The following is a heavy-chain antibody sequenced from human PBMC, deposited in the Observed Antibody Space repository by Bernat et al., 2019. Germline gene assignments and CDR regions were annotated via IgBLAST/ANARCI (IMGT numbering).Heavy chain of an antibody. CDR2: IYPGDSDT. Sequence: EVQLVQSGAEVKKPGESLKISCKGSRYSFTSYWIDWVRQMPGKGLEWMGIIYPGDSDTRYSPSFRVQVTFSADKSISTAYRQWSSLKASDTAMYYCARHRVKPDSSSWYVEHPPNWFDPWGQGTLVTVSS. J-gene: IGHJ5*02. D-gene: IGHD6-13*01. CDR1: RYSFTSYW. V-gene: IGHV5-51*01. CDR3: ARHRVKPDSSSWYVEHPPNWFDP.